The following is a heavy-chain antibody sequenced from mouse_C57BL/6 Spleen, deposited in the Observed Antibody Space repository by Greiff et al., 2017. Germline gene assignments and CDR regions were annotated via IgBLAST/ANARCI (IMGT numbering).Heavy chain of an antibody. CDR1: GYTFTSYW. J-gene: IGHJ2*01. CDR2: IYPSDSET. V-gene: IGHV1-61*01. D-gene: IGHD4-1*01. CDR3: ARGGFANWDYFDY. Sequence: QVQLQQPGAELVRPGSSVKLSCKASGYTFTSYWMDWVKQRPGQGLEWIGNIYPSDSETHYNQKFKDKATLTVDKSSSTAYMQLSSLTSEDSAVYYCARGGFANWDYFDYWGQGTTLTVSS.